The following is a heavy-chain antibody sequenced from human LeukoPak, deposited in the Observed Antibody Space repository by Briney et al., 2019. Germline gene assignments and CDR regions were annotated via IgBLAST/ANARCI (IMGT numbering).Heavy chain of an antibody. CDR3: ARDGYGVDY. CDR1: GGSISSYY. D-gene: IGHD4-17*01. Sequence: PSETLSLTCTVSGGSISSYYLNWIRQPPGKGLEWIGYIYYSGSTNYSPSLKSRVTISVDRSKNQFSLKLSSVTAADTAVYYCARDGYGVDYWGQGTLVTVSS. V-gene: IGHV4-59*12. J-gene: IGHJ4*02. CDR2: IYYSGST.